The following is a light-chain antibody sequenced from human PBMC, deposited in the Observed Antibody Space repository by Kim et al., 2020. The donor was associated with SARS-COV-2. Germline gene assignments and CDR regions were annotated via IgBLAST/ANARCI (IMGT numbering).Light chain of an antibody. CDR1: QSISSW. V-gene: IGKV1-5*03. CDR3: QQYNSYPYT. Sequence: SVGDRVTITCRDSQSISSWLDWYQQKPGKAPKLLIYKASSLESGVPSRFSGSGSGTEFTLTISSLQPDDFATYYCQQYNSYPYTFGQGTKLEI. CDR2: KAS. J-gene: IGKJ2*01.